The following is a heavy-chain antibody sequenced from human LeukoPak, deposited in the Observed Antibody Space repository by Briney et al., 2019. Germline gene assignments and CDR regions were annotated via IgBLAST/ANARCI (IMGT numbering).Heavy chain of an antibody. CDR2: IYYSGST. Sequence: SETLSLTCTVSGGSISSYYWSWIRQPPGKGPEWIGYIYYSGSTNYNPSLKSRVTISVDTSKNQFSLRLSSVTAADTAVYYCAREGCSSTSCQAHKTDAFDIWGQGTMVTVSS. J-gene: IGHJ3*02. CDR3: AREGCSSTSCQAHKTDAFDI. V-gene: IGHV4-59*01. D-gene: IGHD2-2*01. CDR1: GGSISSYY.